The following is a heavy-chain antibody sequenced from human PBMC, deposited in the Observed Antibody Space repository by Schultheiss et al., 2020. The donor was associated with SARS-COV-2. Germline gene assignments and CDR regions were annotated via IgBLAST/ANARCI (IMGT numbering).Heavy chain of an antibody. J-gene: IGHJ1*01. V-gene: IGHV3-23*01. CDR1: GFTFSSYA. D-gene: IGHD3-22*01. CDR2: MSANGNT. Sequence: GGSLRLSCAASGFTFSSYAMNWVRQAPGKGLEWVSAMSANGNTYYADSVKGRFTISRDNSKNTLYLQMNSLRAEDTAVYYCAKYSGYYSIAEYFQHWGQGTLVTVSS. CDR3: AKYSGYYSIAEYFQH.